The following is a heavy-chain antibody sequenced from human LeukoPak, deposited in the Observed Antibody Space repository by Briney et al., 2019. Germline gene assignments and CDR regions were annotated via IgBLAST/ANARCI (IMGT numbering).Heavy chain of an antibody. CDR1: GGTFSSYA. V-gene: IGHV1-69*04. CDR3: ARMRICSSTSCYTPFDY. Sequence: SVKVSCKASGGTFSSYAISWERQAPGQGLEWMGRIIPILGIANYAQKFQGRVTITADKSTSTAYMELSSLRSEDTAVYYCARMRICSSTSCYTPFDYWGQGTLATVSS. D-gene: IGHD2-2*02. J-gene: IGHJ4*02. CDR2: IIPILGIA.